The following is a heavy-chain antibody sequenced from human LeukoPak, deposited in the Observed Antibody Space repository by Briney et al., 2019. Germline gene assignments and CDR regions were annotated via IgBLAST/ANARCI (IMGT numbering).Heavy chain of an antibody. Sequence: PGGSLRLSCAVSGFTFSSDSMNWVRQAPGKGLEWVSSISSGSNYIYYADSAKGRFIISRDNAKNSLYLQMNSLRAEDTAVYYCARSSRELGGYAPWELMPPFDYWGQGTLVTVSS. V-gene: IGHV3-21*01. CDR2: ISSGSNYI. CDR3: ARSSRELGGYAPWELMPPFDY. D-gene: IGHD1-7*01. CDR1: GFTFSSDS. J-gene: IGHJ4*02.